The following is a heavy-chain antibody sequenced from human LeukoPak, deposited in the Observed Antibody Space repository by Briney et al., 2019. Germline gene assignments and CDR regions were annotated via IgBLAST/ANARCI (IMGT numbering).Heavy chain of an antibody. CDR2: INHSGST. J-gene: IGHJ3*02. Sequence: SETLSLTCAVYGGSFSGYYWSWIRQPPGKGLEWIGEINHSGSTNYNPSLKSRVTISVDTSKNQFSLKLSSVTAADTAVYYCARSSSADAFDIWGQGTMVTVSS. CDR1: GGSFSGYY. V-gene: IGHV4-34*01. D-gene: IGHD3-22*01. CDR3: ARSSSADAFDI.